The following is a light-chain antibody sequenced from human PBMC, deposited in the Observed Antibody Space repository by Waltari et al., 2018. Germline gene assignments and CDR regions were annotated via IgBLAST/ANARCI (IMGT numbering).Light chain of an antibody. CDR2: ATS. CDR1: QTIGHY. CDR3: QQTFSAFRT. Sequence: DIQMTQSPSSLSAFVGDGVTITCRASQTIGHYLNWVQQRPGKAPKLLIYATSDLQSGVPSRFSGSGSGTDFTLTISSLQPEDSATYYCQQTFSAFRTFGGGTKVEIK. V-gene: IGKV1-39*01. J-gene: IGKJ4*01.